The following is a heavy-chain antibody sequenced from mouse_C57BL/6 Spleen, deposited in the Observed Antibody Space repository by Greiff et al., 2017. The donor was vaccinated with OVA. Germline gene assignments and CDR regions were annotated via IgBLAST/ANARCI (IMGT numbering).Heavy chain of an antibody. CDR2: IDPSDSYT. CDR1: GYTFTSYW. D-gene: IGHD3-2*02. V-gene: IGHV1-50*01. J-gene: IGHJ4*01. CDR3: ARGGSGYVGDYAMDY. Sequence: QVQLQQPGAELVKPGASVKLSCKASGYTFTSYWMQWVKQRPGQGLEWIGEIDPSDSYTNYNQKFKGKATLTVDTSSSTAYMQLSSLTSEDSAVYYCARGGSGYVGDYAMDYWGQGTSVTVSS.